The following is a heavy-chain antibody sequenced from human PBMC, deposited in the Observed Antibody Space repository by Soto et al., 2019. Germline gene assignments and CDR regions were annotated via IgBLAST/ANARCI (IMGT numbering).Heavy chain of an antibody. CDR2: ISAYNGNT. D-gene: IGHD2-15*01. V-gene: IGHV1-18*04. CDR3: ARDLKCSGGSCYPNWFDP. CDR1: GYTFTSYG. J-gene: IGHJ5*02. Sequence: ASVKVSCKASGYTFTSYGISWVRQAPGQGLEWMGWISAYNGNTNYAQKLQGRVTMTTDTSTSTAYMELSSLRSEDTAVYYCARDLKCSGGSCYPNWFDPWGQGTLVTVSS.